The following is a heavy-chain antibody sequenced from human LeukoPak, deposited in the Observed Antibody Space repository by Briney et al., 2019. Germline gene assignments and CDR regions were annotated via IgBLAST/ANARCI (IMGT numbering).Heavy chain of an antibody. CDR2: IYSGGST. D-gene: IGHD2-2*01. J-gene: IGHJ3*02. CDR1: GFTVSTNY. CDR3: ARDRGGYCSSTSCYRPDAFDI. Sequence: GGSLGLSCAASGFTVSTNYMSWFRQAPGKGLEWVSVIYSGGSTYYADSVKGRFTISRDNSKNTLYLQMSSLRAEDTAVYYCARDRGGYCSSTSCYRPDAFDIWGQGTMVTVSS. V-gene: IGHV3-66*02.